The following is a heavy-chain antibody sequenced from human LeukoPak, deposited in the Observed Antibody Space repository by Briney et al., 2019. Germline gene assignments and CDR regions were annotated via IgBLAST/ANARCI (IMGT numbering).Heavy chain of an antibody. CDR3: ARDRDPTMIVVEYAFDI. V-gene: IGHV1-2*02. CDR2: INPNSGGT. Sequence: ASVKVSCKASGYTFTGYYMHWVRQAPGQGLEWMGWINPNSGGTNYAQKSQGRVTMTRDTSISTAYMELSRLRSDDTAVYYCARDRDPTMIVVEYAFDIWGQGTMVTVSS. D-gene: IGHD3-22*01. CDR1: GYTFTGYY. J-gene: IGHJ3*02.